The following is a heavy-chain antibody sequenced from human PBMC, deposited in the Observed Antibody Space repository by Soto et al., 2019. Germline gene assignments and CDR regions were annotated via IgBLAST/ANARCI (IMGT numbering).Heavy chain of an antibody. CDR1: GFTFSSNA. D-gene: IGHD1-26*01. V-gene: IGHV3-23*01. Sequence: VQLLESGGGLEQPGGSLRLSCAASGFTFSSNAMSWARQAPGKGLEWVSVISASGGTTYYVYAVKGLFTISTEATKKTLYMQKRSMRAEDTAIYFCVKVMLLLGATGWGRQMDVWGQETAVTVSS. CDR3: VKVMLLLGATGWGRQMDV. J-gene: IGHJ6*02. CDR2: ISASGGTT.